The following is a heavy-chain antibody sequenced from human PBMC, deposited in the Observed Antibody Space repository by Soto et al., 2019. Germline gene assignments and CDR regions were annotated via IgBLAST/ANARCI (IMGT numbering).Heavy chain of an antibody. J-gene: IGHJ6*02. V-gene: IGHV1-18*01. CDR2: ISAYNGNT. CDR1: GYTFISHS. D-gene: IGHD2-21*01. CDR3: TRGAFCGGAPVCGNMDV. Sequence: ASVWVPCKSSGYTFISHSSTWVRQAPGQGREWMGRISAYNGNTKHAQKFQGIVTMTTDTSASTAYMELGILRYDDTDVYYCTRGAFCGGAPVCGNMDVWR.